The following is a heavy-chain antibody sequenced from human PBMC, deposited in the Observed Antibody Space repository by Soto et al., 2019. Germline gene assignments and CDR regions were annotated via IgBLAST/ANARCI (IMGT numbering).Heavy chain of an antibody. Sequence: GASVKVSCKASGYTFTSYDINWVRQATGQGLEWMGWMNPNSGNTGYAQKFQGRVTMTRNTSISTAYMELSSLRSEDTAVYYCATDLTMVRGVIFDYWGQGTLVTVSS. J-gene: IGHJ4*02. D-gene: IGHD3-10*01. CDR1: GYTFTSYD. CDR2: MNPNSGNT. CDR3: ATDLTMVRGVIFDY. V-gene: IGHV1-8*01.